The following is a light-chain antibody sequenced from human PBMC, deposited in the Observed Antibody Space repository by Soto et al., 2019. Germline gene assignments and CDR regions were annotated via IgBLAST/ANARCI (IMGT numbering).Light chain of an antibody. CDR3: CSSGGSPTYV. CDR1: SSNVGSYKL. Sequence: QSVLTQPASVSGSPGQSITISCTGTSSNVGSYKLVSWYQQHPGKAPKLMIFEVNKRPSGVSNRFSGSKSGNTASLAISGLKVEDEADYYCCSSGGSPTYVFGPGTKVTV. V-gene: IGLV2-23*02. J-gene: IGLJ1*01. CDR2: EVN.